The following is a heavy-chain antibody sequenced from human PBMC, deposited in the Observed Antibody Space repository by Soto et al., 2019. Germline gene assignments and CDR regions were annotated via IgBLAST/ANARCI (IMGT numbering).Heavy chain of an antibody. CDR3: AKDWEDLELQGWFDP. D-gene: IGHD1-7*01. CDR1: GFTFRSYA. CDR2: IIGSGGST. Sequence: PGGSLRLSCAASGFTFRSYAMSWVRQSPGKGREWVSAIIGSGGSTYYEDSVKGRFTISRDNSKNTLYLQMNSLRAEATAVYYCAKDWEDLELQGWFDPWGQGTLVTVSS. J-gene: IGHJ5*02. V-gene: IGHV3-23*01.